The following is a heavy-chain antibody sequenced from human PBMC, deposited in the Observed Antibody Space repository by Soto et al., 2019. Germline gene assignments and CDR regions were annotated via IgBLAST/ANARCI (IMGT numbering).Heavy chain of an antibody. Sequence: QVQLQESGPGLVKPSETLSLTCTVSGGSISSYYWSWIRQPPGKGLEWIGYIYYSGSTNYNPSLTSRVTISVDTSKNQFSLKLSSVTAADTAVYYCARERGYSYGSDYGMDVWGQGTTVTVSS. CDR2: IYYSGST. V-gene: IGHV4-59*01. CDR3: ARERGYSYGSDYGMDV. J-gene: IGHJ6*02. D-gene: IGHD5-18*01. CDR1: GGSISSYY.